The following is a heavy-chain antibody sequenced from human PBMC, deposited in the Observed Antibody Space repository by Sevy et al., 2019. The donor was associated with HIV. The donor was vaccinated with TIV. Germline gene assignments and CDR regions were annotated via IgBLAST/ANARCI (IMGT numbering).Heavy chain of an antibody. CDR3: AREHRGGSYYFDN. D-gene: IGHD3-3*01. V-gene: IGHV3-21*01. J-gene: IGHJ5*02. CDR1: GFTFNTYT. CDR2: ITSSSGYI. Sequence: GGCLRLSCAASGFTFNTYTMNWVRQTPGKGLEWVSSITSSSGYIYYADSVKGRFAISRDNGENSLYLHMDSLRVEDTAAYYCAREHRGGSYYFDNWGQGAQVTVSS.